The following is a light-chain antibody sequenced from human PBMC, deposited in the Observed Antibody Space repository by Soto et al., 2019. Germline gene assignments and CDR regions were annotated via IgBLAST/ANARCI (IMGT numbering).Light chain of an antibody. V-gene: IGKV3-20*01. J-gene: IGKJ1*01. Sequence: EIVLTQSPGTLSLSPGERATLSCRASQSVSSSYLAWYQQKPGQAPRLLIYGASSRATGIPDRFSGSGSGTVFTLTISRLEPEDFAVYYCQQYGSSPTMFGQGTKVEIK. CDR3: QQYGSSPTM. CDR1: QSVSSSY. CDR2: GAS.